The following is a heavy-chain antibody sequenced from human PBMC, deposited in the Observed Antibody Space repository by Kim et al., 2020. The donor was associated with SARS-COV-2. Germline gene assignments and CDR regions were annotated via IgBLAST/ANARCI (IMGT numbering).Heavy chain of an antibody. CDR2: INQDGSEK. CDR1: GFTFSSSW. V-gene: IGHV3-7*01. Sequence: GGSLRLSCAASGFTFSSSWMTWVRQGLGKGLEWVGNINQDGSEKYYMDSVKGRFTISRDNAKNSLYLQMNSLRAEDSALYYCMGEPAYDYWGQGTLVTVS. J-gene: IGHJ4*02. CDR3: MGEPAYDY.